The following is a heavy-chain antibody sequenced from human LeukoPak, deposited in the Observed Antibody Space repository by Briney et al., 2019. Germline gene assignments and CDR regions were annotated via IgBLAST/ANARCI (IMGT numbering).Heavy chain of an antibody. D-gene: IGHD3-10*01. CDR2: IYYNVTS. CDR1: GGSISSNSFY. J-gene: IGHJ4*02. Sequence: PSETLSLTCTVSGGSISSNSFYWGWIRQPPGKALEWIGYIYYNVTSDYNPSLKSRVTMSVDMSTNQISLKLRSVTAADTAVYYCARAAGGDGSGSLWGQGTLVTVSS. CDR3: ARAAGGDGSGSL. V-gene: IGHV4-61*05.